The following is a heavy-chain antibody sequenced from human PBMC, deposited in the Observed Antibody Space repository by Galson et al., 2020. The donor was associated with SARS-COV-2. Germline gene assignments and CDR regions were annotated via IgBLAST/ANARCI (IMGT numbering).Heavy chain of an antibody. Sequence: GESLKISCAASGFTFSSYSMNWVRQAPGKGLEWVSSISSSSSYIYYADSVKGRFTISRDNAKNSLYLQMNSLRAEDTAVYYCARDLSSGWYNYVDYWGQGTLFTVSS. J-gene: IGHJ4*02. CDR3: ARDLSSGWYNYVDY. V-gene: IGHV3-21*01. D-gene: IGHD6-19*01. CDR1: GFTFSSYS. CDR2: ISSSSSYI.